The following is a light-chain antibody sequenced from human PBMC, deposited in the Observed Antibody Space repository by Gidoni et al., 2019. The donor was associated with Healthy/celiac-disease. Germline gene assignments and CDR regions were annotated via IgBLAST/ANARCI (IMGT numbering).Light chain of an antibody. V-gene: IGKV1-33*01. CDR1: QDISNY. Sequence: QMTQSPSSLSASVGDRVTITCQASQDISNYLNWYQQKPGKAPKLLIYDASNLETGVPSRFSGSGSGTDFTFTISSLQPEDSATYYCQQYDNLPATFGGXTKVEIK. J-gene: IGKJ4*01. CDR2: DAS. CDR3: QQYDNLPAT.